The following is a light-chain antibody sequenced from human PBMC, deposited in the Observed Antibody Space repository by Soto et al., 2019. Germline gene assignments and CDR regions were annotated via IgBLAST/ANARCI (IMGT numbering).Light chain of an antibody. CDR3: QQSFSIPFT. CDR2: DAS. J-gene: IGKJ3*01. CDR1: QSISSW. Sequence: DIQMTQWPSTLSASVGDRVTITCRASQSISSWLAWYQQKPGKAPKLLIYDASYLQSGVPSRFSGSESGTDFTLNISDLRPEDFATYYCQQSFSIPFTVGPGTKVDIK. V-gene: IGKV1-39*01.